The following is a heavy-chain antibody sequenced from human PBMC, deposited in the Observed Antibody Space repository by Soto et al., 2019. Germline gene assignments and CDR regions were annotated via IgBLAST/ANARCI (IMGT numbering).Heavy chain of an antibody. D-gene: IGHD2-15*01. CDR2: IYYSGST. V-gene: IGHV4-59*01. Sequence: KPSETLSLTCTVSGGSISSYYWSWIRQPPGKGLEWIGYIYYSGSTNYNPSLKSRVTISVDTSKSQFSLKLSSVTAADTAVYYCARDSGNSFDYWGQGTLVTVSS. CDR3: ARDSGNSFDY. CDR1: GGSISSYY. J-gene: IGHJ4*02.